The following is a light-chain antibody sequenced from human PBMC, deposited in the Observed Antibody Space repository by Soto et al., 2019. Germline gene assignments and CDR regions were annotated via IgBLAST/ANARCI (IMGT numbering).Light chain of an antibody. V-gene: IGLV2-8*01. CDR1: SGDIGGYDY. J-gene: IGLJ1*01. Sequence: QSALTQPPSASGSPGPSVTISCTGTSGDIGGYDYVSWYQQHPGKAPKLMIYEVTKRPLGVPDRFSGSKSGNTASLTVSGLQAEDEADYYCSSYAGSNNPYVFGTGTNLTVL. CDR3: SSYAGSNNPYV. CDR2: EVT.